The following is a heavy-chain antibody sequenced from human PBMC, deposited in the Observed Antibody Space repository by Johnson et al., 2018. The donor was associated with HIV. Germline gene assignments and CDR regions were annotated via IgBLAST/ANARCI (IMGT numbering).Heavy chain of an antibody. CDR1: GFTVSSNY. J-gene: IGHJ3*02. V-gene: IGHV3-30*03. CDR3: ARGSSSGWSGGAFDI. D-gene: IGHD6-19*01. CDR2: ISYDGSNK. Sequence: QVQLVESGGGLIQPGGSLRLSCAASGFTVSSNYMSWVRQAPGTGLEWVAVISYDGSNKYYADSVKGRFTISRDNSKNTLYLQMNSLRAEDTAVYYCARGSSSGWSGGAFDIWGQGTMVTVSS.